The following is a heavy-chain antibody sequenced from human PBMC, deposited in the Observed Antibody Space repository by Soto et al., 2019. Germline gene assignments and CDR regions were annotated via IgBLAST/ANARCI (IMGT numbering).Heavy chain of an antibody. J-gene: IGHJ4*02. V-gene: IGHV3-23*01. CDR3: ANSVLYGDYMAAVDS. Sequence: EVQLLESGGGLVQPGGSLRLSCAASGFTFSTYTMTWVRQAPGKGLEWVSSIGGSSATTYYADSVKGRFTISRDNSKNTLSLQMNSLRAEDTAIYSCANSVLYGDYMAAVDSWGQGTLVTVSS. CDR2: IGGSSATT. D-gene: IGHD4-17*01. CDR1: GFTFSTYT.